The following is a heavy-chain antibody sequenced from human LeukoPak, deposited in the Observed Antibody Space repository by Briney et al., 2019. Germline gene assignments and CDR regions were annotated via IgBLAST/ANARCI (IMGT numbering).Heavy chain of an antibody. D-gene: IGHD6-13*01. CDR2: ISSSGSTI. CDR3: ARSTSFAAAAFDY. V-gene: IGHV3-48*03. CDR1: GFTFSSYE. J-gene: IGHJ4*02. Sequence: GGSLRLSCAASGFTFSSYEMNWVRQAPGKGLEWVSYISSSGSTIYYADSVKGRFTISRDNAKNSLYLQMNSLRAEDTAVYYCARSTSFAAAAFDYWGQGTLVTVSS.